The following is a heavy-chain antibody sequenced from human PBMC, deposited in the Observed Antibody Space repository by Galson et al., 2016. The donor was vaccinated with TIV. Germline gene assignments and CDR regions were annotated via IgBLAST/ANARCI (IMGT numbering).Heavy chain of an antibody. D-gene: IGHD3-10*01. CDR3: AKNYGSGNYGIDAFDI. J-gene: IGHJ3*02. CDR2: IFPNNGAT. V-gene: IGHV1-2*02. CDR1: GYTFNAYY. Sequence: SVKVSCKASGYTFNAYYLHWVRQAPGQGLEWMGWIFPNNGATGYSQKFQGRVTLTRDTSISTAYMELARLRSDDTAVYYCAKNYGSGNYGIDAFDIWGQGTMVTVS.